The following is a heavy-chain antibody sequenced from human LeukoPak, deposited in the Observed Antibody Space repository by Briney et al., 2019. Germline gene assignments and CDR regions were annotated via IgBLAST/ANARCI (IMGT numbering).Heavy chain of an antibody. CDR2: LWSDGSYK. V-gene: IGHV3-33*01. Sequence: QPGRSLRLSCAASGFTFSSYGFHWVSQAPGKGLEWVAVLWSDGSYKYYADSVKGRFTISRDDSKNTLYLQMNSLRAEDTAVYYCARDFSPQLFDYWGQGTLVTVFS. J-gene: IGHJ4*02. D-gene: IGHD5-24*01. CDR3: ARDFSPQLFDY. CDR1: GFTFSSYG.